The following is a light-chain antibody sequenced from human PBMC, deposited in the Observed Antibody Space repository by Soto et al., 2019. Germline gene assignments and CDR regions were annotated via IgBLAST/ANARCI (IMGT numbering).Light chain of an antibody. CDR3: SSYTHTTTPSCV. Sequence: QSALTQPASVSGSPGQSITISCTGTTNDIGGYNYVSWYQQHPGKAPKLMIYEVSDRPSGVSIRFSGSKSGNTASLTISGLQAEDEADYYCSSYTHTTTPSCVFGTGTKLTVL. CDR2: EVS. V-gene: IGLV2-14*01. J-gene: IGLJ1*01. CDR1: TNDIGGYNY.